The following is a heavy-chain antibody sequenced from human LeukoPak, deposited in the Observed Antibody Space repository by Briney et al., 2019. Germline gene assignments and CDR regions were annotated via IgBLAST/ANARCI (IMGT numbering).Heavy chain of an antibody. D-gene: IGHD3-3*01. Sequence: SETLSLTCIVSDGSITSHYWSWIRRPPGKGLEWVGFIHYSGSSNYNPSLKSRVTISIDTSKNQFSLKLNSVTAEDTAVYYCARVTIFGVVIIGVVDYGMDVWGQGTTVTVSS. CDR3: ARVTIFGVVIIGVVDYGMDV. CDR2: IHYSGSS. CDR1: DGSITSHY. J-gene: IGHJ6*02. V-gene: IGHV4-59*11.